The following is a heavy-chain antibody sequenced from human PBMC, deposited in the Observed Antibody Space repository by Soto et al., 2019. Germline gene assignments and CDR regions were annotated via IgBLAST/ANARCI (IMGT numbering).Heavy chain of an antibody. CDR2: IIPIFGTA. CDR1: GGTFSSYA. CDR3: ASTYDSSGFYSNDAFDI. J-gene: IGHJ3*02. V-gene: IGHV1-69*12. Sequence: QVQLVQSGAEVKKPGSSVKVSCKASGGTFSSYAISWVRQAPGQGLEWMGGIIPIFGTANYAQKFQGRVTITADESTSTAYMELSSLRYEDTAVYYCASTYDSSGFYSNDAFDIWGQGTMVTVSS. D-gene: IGHD3-22*01.